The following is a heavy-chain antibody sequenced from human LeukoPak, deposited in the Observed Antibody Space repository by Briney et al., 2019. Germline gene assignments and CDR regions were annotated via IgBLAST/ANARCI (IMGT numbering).Heavy chain of an antibody. CDR3: ARAEQLRLFPRWGPKKYYFDY. Sequence: ASVKVSCKASGYTFTSYDINWVRQATGQGLEWMGWMNPNSGNTGYAQKFQGRVTMTRNTSISTAYMELSSLRSEDTAVYYCARAEQLRLFPRWGPKKYYFDYWGQGTLVTVSS. J-gene: IGHJ4*02. CDR2: MNPNSGNT. V-gene: IGHV1-8*01. D-gene: IGHD5-18*01. CDR1: GYTFTSYD.